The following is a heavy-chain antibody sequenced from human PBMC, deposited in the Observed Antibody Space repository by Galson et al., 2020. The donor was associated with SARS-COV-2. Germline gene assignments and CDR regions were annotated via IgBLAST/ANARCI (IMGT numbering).Heavy chain of an antibody. CDR3: ARAFNDFWSGSYFDY. CDR2: IKQDGSEK. D-gene: IGHD3-3*01. V-gene: IGHV3-7*05. J-gene: IGHJ4*02. CDR1: GFAFSSYW. Sequence: GGSLRLSCAASGFAFSSYWMSWVRQAPGKGLEWVANIKQDGSEKDYVDSVKGRFTISRDNARNSLYLQMNSLGAEDTAVYFCARAFNDFWSGSYFDYWGQGTLVAVSS.